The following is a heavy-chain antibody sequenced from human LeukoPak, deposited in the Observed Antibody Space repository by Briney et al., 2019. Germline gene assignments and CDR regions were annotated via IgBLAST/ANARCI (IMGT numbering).Heavy chain of an antibody. V-gene: IGHV4-30-2*01. CDR3: ARVRRAVRGVITNWFDP. J-gene: IGHJ5*02. Sequence: PSETLSLTCAVSGGSISSGGYSWSWIRQPPGKXXXWIGYIYHSGSTYYNPSLKSRVTISVDRSKNQFSLKLSSVTAADTAVYYCARVRRAVRGVITNWFDPWGQGTLVTVSS. CDR2: IYHSGST. CDR1: GGSISSGGYS. D-gene: IGHD3-10*02.